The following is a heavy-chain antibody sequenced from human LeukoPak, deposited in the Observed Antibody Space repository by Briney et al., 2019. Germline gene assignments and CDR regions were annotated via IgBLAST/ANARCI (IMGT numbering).Heavy chain of an antibody. CDR1: GYTFTSYD. J-gene: IGHJ4*02. CDR3: ARGPPNWGFDF. V-gene: IGHV1-8*01. Sequence: GASVKVSCKASGYTFTSYDINWVRHATGQGLEWMGWMSPNSGDTGYAQKFQGRVTMTRDTSISTAYTELTSLRSEDTAIYYCARGPPNWGFDFWGQGALVTVSS. CDR2: MSPNSGDT. D-gene: IGHD7-27*01.